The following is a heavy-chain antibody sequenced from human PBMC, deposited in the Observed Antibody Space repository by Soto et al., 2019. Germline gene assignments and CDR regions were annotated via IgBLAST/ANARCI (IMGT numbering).Heavy chain of an antibody. Sequence: EVQVVESGGGLVQPGGSLRLSCTASGSPFSTYGMNWVRQAPGKGLEWISSISNGGDYIYYADSVQGRFTISRDNAKNSLYLQMNSLRAEDTAVYFCARDESAGSSIRYWGQGTLVTVSS. D-gene: IGHD3-3*02. CDR1: GSPFSTYG. V-gene: IGHV3-21*01. CDR2: ISNGGDYI. J-gene: IGHJ4*02. CDR3: ARDESAGSSIRY.